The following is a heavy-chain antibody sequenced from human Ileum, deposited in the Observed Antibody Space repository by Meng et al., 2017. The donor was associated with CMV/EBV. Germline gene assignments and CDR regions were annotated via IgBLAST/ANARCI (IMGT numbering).Heavy chain of an antibody. CDR2: IKPEGSEK. CDR3: ATDLNWDNF. Sequence: GGSLRLSCTTSGFIFSGRWMTWVRQAPGKGLEGVANIKPEGSEKYYVDSVKGQFTISRDNAKNSLYLQMNSLRAEDTAVYYCATDLNWDNFWGQGTLVTVSS. CDR1: GFIFSGRW. J-gene: IGHJ4*02. D-gene: IGHD1-1*01. V-gene: IGHV3-7*01.